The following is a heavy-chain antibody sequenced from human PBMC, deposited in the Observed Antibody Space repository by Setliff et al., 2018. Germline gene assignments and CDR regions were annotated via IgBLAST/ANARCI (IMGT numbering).Heavy chain of an antibody. CDR1: GGTFSSYG. CDR2: IIPIFGTA. V-gene: IGHV1-69*13. Sequence: ASVKVSCKASGGTFSSYGISWVRQAPGQGLEWMGGIIPIFGTANYAQKFQGRVTITADESTSTAYMELSSLRSEDTAAYYCARVSRTIVGARGFDYWGQGTLVTVSS. CDR3: ARVSRTIVGARGFDY. J-gene: IGHJ4*02. D-gene: IGHD1-26*01.